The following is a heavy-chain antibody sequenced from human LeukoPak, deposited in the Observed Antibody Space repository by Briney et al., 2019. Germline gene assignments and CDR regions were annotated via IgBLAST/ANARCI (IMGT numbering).Heavy chain of an antibody. Sequence: GGSLRLSCAASGLTFSSYSMNWVRQAPGKGLEWVSYISSSSSTIYYADSVKGRFTISRDNAKNSLYLQMNSLRAEDTAVYYCARDRGSPNLNWFDPWGQGTLVTVSS. CDR1: GLTFSSYS. D-gene: IGHD1-26*01. CDR3: ARDRGSPNLNWFDP. J-gene: IGHJ5*02. CDR2: ISSSSSTI. V-gene: IGHV3-48*01.